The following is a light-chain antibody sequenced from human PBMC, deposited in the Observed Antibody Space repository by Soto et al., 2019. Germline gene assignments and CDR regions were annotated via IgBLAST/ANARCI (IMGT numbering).Light chain of an antibody. CDR2: GAS. CDR1: QSVSSSY. Sequence: EIVLTQSPGTLSLSPGERATLSCRASQSVSSSYLAWYQQKPGQAPRLLIYGASSRATGIPDRFSGSGSGTDFTLTISRLEPEDFAVYYCQQYYISWSFGQGTKVDIK. J-gene: IGKJ1*01. V-gene: IGKV3-20*01. CDR3: QQYYISWS.